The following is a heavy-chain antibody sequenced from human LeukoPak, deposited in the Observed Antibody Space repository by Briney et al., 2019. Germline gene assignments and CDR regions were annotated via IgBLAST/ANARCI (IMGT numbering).Heavy chain of an antibody. CDR3: GRARARVAQVVPAEKYYFDY. CDR2: INPNSGGT. CDR1: GYTFTGYY. J-gene: IGHJ4*02. V-gene: IGHV1-2*02. D-gene: IGHD2-2*01. Sequence: ASVKVSCKASGYTFTGYYMHWVRQAPGQGLEWMGWINPNSGGTNYAQKFQGRVTMTRDTSISTAYMELSRLRSDDTAVYYCGRARARVAQVVPAEKYYFDYWGQGTLVTVSS.